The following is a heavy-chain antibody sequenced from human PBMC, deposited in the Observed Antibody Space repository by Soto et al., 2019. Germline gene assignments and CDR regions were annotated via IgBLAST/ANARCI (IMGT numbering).Heavy chain of an antibody. D-gene: IGHD3-10*01. CDR1: GDSVSSNSAG. CDR2: TYYKSKWNN. Sequence: PSRTLSLTCVISGDSVSSNSAGWNLIRQSPSRGLEWLGRTYYKSKWNNDYALSVKSRITIKPDTSKNQFSLHLYSVTPEDTAVYYCTGITWFRGMDVWGQGTPVTVSS. J-gene: IGHJ6*02. CDR3: TGITWFRGMDV. V-gene: IGHV6-1*01.